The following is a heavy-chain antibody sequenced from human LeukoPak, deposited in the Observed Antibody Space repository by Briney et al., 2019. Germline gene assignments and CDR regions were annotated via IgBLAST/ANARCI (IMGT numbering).Heavy chain of an antibody. J-gene: IGHJ4*02. CDR2: IFPTSREI. D-gene: IGHD3-16*02. V-gene: IGHV3-23*01. CDR1: GFTFSSFA. Sequence: GGSLRLSCAASGFTFSSFAMIWVRQPPGKGLEWVSSIFPTSREIHYADSVRGRFTISRDNSKSTLYLQMNSLKTEDTAVYYCTTAVITFGGVIVSFDYWGQGTLVTVSS. CDR3: TTAVITFGGVIVSFDY.